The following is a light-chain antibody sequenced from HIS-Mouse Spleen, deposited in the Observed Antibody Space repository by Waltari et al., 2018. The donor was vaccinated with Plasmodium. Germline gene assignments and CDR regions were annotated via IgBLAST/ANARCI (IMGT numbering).Light chain of an antibody. J-gene: IGLJ2*01. CDR3: CSYAGSSTFVV. V-gene: IGLV2-23*03. Sequence: QSALTQPASVSGSPGQSITISCTGTSSDVGIYNLVSWYQQHPGKAPKLLIDEGSKRPSGVSNRFSGSKSGNTASLTISGLQAEDEADYYCCSYAGSSTFVVFGGGTKLTVL. CDR2: EGS. CDR1: SSDVGIYNL.